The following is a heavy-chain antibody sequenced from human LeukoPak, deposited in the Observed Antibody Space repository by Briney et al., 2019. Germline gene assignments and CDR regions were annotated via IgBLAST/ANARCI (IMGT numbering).Heavy chain of an antibody. Sequence: GGSLRLSCAASGFTFSSYSMNWVRQAPGKGLEWVAVISYDESNKYYADSVKGRFTISRDNSKNTLYLQMNSLRAEDTAVYYCARDSYRDPVAAYYFDYWGQGTLVTVSS. CDR3: ARDSYRDPVAAYYFDY. CDR2: ISYDESNK. D-gene: IGHD6-19*01. J-gene: IGHJ4*02. CDR1: GFTFSSYS. V-gene: IGHV3-30*03.